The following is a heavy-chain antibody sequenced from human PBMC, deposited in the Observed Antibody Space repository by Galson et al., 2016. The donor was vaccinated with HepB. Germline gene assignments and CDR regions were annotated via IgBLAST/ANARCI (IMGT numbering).Heavy chain of an antibody. CDR2: MNPNSGNT. J-gene: IGHJ4*02. V-gene: IGHV1-8*02. Sequence: SGYTFTSYDIHWVRQATGQGLEWMGWMNPNSGNTGYAQKFQGRVTLTRSTSKSTVYMELSSLRSEDMAMYYCARVEYARAIGANRFDYWGQGTLVTVSS. CDR3: ARVEYARAIGANRFDY. D-gene: IGHD2-2*01. CDR1: GYTFTSYD.